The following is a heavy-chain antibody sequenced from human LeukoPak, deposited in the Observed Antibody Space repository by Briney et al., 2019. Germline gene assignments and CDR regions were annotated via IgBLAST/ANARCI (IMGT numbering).Heavy chain of an antibody. CDR2: SNPTGSST. CDR3: AREESGGYFDY. D-gene: IGHD2-8*02. V-gene: IGHV1-46*01. J-gene: IGHJ4*02. CDR1: GYTFTNYY. Sequence: ASVKVSCKASGYTFTNYYMHWVRQAPGQGLEWMGLSNPTGSSTNYAQKFRGRVTMTRDTSTTTVYTELSSLRSEDTAVYYCAREESGGYFDYWGQGTLVTVSS.